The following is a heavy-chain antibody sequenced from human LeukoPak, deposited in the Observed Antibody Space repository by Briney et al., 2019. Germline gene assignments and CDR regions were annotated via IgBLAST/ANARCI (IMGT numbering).Heavy chain of an antibody. J-gene: IGHJ4*02. D-gene: IGHD3-22*01. CDR2: ISSSSSYI. CDR3: XXXXXXXSGYYPPYYFDY. Sequence: PGGSLRLSCAASGFTFSSYSMNWVRQAPGKGLEWVSSISSSSSYIYYADSVKGRFTISRDNAKNSLYLQMNSLRAEDTAVYYXXXXXXXXSGYYPPYYFDYWGQGTLVTVSS. V-gene: IGHV3-21*01. CDR1: GFTFSSYS.